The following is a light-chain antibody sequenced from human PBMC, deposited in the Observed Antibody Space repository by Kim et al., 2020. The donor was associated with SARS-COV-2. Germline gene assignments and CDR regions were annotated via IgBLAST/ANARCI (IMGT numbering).Light chain of an antibody. CDR1: KLGNKY. J-gene: IGLJ3*02. V-gene: IGLV3-1*01. CDR2: QDN. Sequence: SYELTQPPSVSVSPGQAASIPCSGDKLGNKYTSWYQQQPGHSPVLVIYQDNKRPSGIPERFSGSNSGNTATLTISETQALDEADYYCHAWDNNTGVFGGGTKLTVL. CDR3: HAWDNNTGV.